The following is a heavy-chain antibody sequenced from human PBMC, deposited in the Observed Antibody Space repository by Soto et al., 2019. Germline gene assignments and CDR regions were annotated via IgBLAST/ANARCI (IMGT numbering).Heavy chain of an antibody. CDR1: GGSISSSSYY. D-gene: IGHD3-3*01. J-gene: IGHJ3*02. Sequence: SETLSLTCTVSGGSISSSSYYWGWIRQPPGKGLEWIGSIYYSGSTYYNPSLKSRVTISVDTSKNQFSLKLSSVTAADTAVYYCARHQTVFGFAFDIWGQGTMVTVSS. V-gene: IGHV4-39*01. CDR3: ARHQTVFGFAFDI. CDR2: IYYSGST.